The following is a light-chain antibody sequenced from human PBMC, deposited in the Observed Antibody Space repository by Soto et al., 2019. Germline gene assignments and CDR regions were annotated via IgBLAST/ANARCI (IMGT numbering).Light chain of an antibody. V-gene: IGLV2-23*01. J-gene: IGLJ1*01. CDR3: CSSAPESTYV. CDR1: SDDVGAYNS. Sequence: ALAQPASVSGSPGQPITISCTGTSDDVGAYNSVSWYQQLPHKAPQVILYKGTQRPSGVSSRFSGSTSSNAASLTISGLQADDEADYFCCSSAPESTYVFGTGTKVTVL. CDR2: KGT.